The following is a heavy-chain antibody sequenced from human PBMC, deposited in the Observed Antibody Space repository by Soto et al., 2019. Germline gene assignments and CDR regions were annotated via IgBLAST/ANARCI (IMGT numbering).Heavy chain of an antibody. CDR3: AKGWFSDILTGPDS. CDR1: GFTFNSYG. Sequence: GGSLRLSCAASGFTFNSYGMHWVRQAPGKGLEWVAVISYNANKTYYADSVKGRFSISRDNSKNTLYLQMNSLRVDDTAIYYCAKGWFSDILTGPDSWGQGTLVTVSS. CDR2: ISYNANKT. V-gene: IGHV3-30*18. D-gene: IGHD3-9*01. J-gene: IGHJ5*01.